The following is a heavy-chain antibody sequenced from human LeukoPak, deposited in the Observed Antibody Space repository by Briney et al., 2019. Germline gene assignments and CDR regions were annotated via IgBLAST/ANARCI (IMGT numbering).Heavy chain of an antibody. D-gene: IGHD3-22*01. CDR1: GFTFSDYY. V-gene: IGHV3-11*04. J-gene: IGHJ5*02. CDR2: ISSSGSTI. Sequence: GGSLRLSCAASGFTFSDYYMSWIRQAPGKGLEWVSYISSSGSTIYYADSVKGRFTISRDNAKNSLYLQMNSLRAEDTAAYYCASSATMRINWFDPWGQGTLVTVSS. CDR3: ASSATMRINWFDP.